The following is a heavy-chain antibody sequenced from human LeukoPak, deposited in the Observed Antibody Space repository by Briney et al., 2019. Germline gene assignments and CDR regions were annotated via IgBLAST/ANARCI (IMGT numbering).Heavy chain of an antibody. CDR3: ARGYATLEFDY. J-gene: IGHJ4*02. CDR2: IYYSGST. V-gene: IGHV4-59*01. CDR1: GGSISSYY. D-gene: IGHD5-12*01. Sequence: SETLSLTCTVSGGSISSYYWSWIRQPPGKGLEWSEYIYYSGSTNYNPSLKSRVTISVDTSKKQFSLKLSSVTAADAAVYYCARGYATLEFDYWGQGTLVTVSS.